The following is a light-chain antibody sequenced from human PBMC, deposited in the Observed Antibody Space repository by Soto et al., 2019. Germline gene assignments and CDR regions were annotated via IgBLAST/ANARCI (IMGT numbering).Light chain of an antibody. CDR2: DVS. V-gene: IGLV2-14*01. CDR3: SSYTSSSTHNYV. J-gene: IGLJ1*01. CDR1: SSDVVGYNY. Sequence: QSALTQPASVSGSPGQSITISCTGTSSDVVGYNYVSWYQQHPGKVPKLMIYDVSNRPSGVSNRFSGSKSGNTASLTISGLQAEDEADYYCSSYTSSSTHNYVFGTGTKVTVL.